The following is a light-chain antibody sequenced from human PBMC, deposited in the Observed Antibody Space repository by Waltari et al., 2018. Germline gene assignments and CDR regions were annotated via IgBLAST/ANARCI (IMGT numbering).Light chain of an antibody. CDR3: SSYTGRSTLLYV. J-gene: IGLJ1*01. CDR1: RSDVGRYNY. Sequence: QSALTQPASVSGSPGQSITIPCTGTRSDVGRYNYFPWYQQYPGKAPKLMISEVSNRPSGISNRFSGSKSGNTASLTISGLQAEDEAYYYCSSYTGRSTLLYVFGTGTKVTVL. CDR2: EVS. V-gene: IGLV2-14*01.